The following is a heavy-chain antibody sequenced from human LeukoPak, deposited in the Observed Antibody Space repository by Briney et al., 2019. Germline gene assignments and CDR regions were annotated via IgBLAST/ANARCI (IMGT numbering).Heavy chain of an antibody. CDR3: ARGYYDSSGYYPYGMDV. CDR2: IIPIFGTA. D-gene: IGHD3-22*01. Sequence: SVKVSCKASGGTFSSYAISWVRQAPGRGLEWMGGIIPIFGTANYAQKFQGRVTITADESTSTAYMELSSLRSEDTAVYYCARGYYDSSGYYPYGMDVWGQGTTVTVSS. V-gene: IGHV1-69*13. CDR1: GGTFSSYA. J-gene: IGHJ6*02.